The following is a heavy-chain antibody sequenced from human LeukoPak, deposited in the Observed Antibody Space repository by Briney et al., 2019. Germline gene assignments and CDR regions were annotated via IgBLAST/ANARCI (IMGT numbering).Heavy chain of an antibody. J-gene: IGHJ5*02. V-gene: IGHV4-59*11. D-gene: IGHD2-15*01. Sequence: SETLSLTCIVSGGSIGTLYWNWIRQAPGKGLEWIGFIDYHGNTKHNPSLKSRVTMSVDTSVDQVSLRLTSVTAADTAIYFCETASGRSFWLDPWGQGRLVTVSS. CDR3: ETASGRSFWLDP. CDR2: IDYHGNT. CDR1: GGSIGTLY.